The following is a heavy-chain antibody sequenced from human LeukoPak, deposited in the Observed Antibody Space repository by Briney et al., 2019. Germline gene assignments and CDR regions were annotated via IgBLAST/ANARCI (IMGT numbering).Heavy chain of an antibody. J-gene: IGHJ4*02. V-gene: IGHV3-23*01. CDR3: AKTFPYGTTWYGFCDY. CDR1: GFPFSNNV. CDR2: IRGSGDT. D-gene: IGHD3-3*01. Sequence: GGSLRLSCAASGFPFSNNVMSWVSQAPGRGLDWLSAIRGSGDTYYADSVKGRFTISRDNSKNMLYLQMNSLRAEDTAVYYCAKTFPYGTTWYGFCDYWGQGALVTVSS.